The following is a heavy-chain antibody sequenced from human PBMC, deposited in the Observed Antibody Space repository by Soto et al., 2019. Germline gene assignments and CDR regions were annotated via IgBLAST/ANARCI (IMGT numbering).Heavy chain of an antibody. V-gene: IGHV1-3*01. CDR2: INAGNGNT. D-gene: IGHD2-15*01. J-gene: IGHJ5*02. Sequence: ASVKVSCKASGYTFTSYAMHWVRQAPGQRLEWMGWINAGNGNTKYSQKFQGRVTITRDTSASTAYMELSSLRSEDTAVYYCARDRTVAADNWFDPWGQGTLVTVSS. CDR1: GYTFTSYA. CDR3: ARDRTVAADNWFDP.